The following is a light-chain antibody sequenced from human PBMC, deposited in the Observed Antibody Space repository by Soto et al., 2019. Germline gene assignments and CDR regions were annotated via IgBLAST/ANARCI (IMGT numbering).Light chain of an antibody. CDR3: CSYAGSSTYV. CDR2: EGT. CDR1: SSDVGNYNL. J-gene: IGLJ1*01. Sequence: QSVLTQPASVSGSPGQSITISCTGTSSDVGNYNLVSWFQQHPGKAPKLMIYEGTKRPSGVSNRFSGSKSGNTASLTISGVQPEDEADYYCCSYAGSSTYVFGTGTKVTVL. V-gene: IGLV2-23*01.